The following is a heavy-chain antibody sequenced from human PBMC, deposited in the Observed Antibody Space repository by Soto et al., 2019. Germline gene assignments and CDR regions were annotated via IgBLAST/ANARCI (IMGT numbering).Heavy chain of an antibody. Sequence: GGSLRLSCAASGFTFSGSAVHWVRQASGKGLEWVGRIRDKANGYATAYAWSVKGRFTISRDDSKNTAYLQMNSMKTEDTAIYYCTCISTIVGAYYGDAFDIWGQGTMVTVSS. J-gene: IGHJ3*02. V-gene: IGHV3-73*01. CDR1: GFTFSGSA. CDR2: IRDKANGYAT. D-gene: IGHD1-26*01. CDR3: TCISTIVGAYYGDAFDI.